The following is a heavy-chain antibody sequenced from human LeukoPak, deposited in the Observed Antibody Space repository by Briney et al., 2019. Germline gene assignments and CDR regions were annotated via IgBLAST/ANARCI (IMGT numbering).Heavy chain of an antibody. Sequence: SETLSLTCTVSGGSISSGDYYWGWIRQPPGKGLEWIGSIYYSGSTYYNPSLKSRVTISVDTSKNQFSLKLSSVTAADTAVYYCARVGRGDYGDYTAGYWGQGTLVTVSS. CDR3: ARVGRGDYGDYTAGY. CDR2: IYYSGST. CDR1: GGSISSGDYY. V-gene: IGHV4-39*07. D-gene: IGHD4-17*01. J-gene: IGHJ4*02.